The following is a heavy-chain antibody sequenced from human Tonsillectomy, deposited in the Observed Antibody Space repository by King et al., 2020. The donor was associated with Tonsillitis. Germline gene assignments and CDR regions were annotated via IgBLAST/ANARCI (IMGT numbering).Heavy chain of an antibody. CDR1: GYTFTSYY. V-gene: IGHV1-46*01. D-gene: IGHD2-15*01. CDR2: INPSGGGT. CDR3: TSTVYRERCGLRAEDTGVAYCARERESLDVVATKYYYYGMDV. J-gene: IGHJ6*02. Sequence: QLVQSGAEVKKPGASVKVSCKASGYTFTSYYMHWVRQAPGQGLEWMGIINPSGGGTRQAPGQGLEWMGIMNPSGGSTSYAQKFQGRVTMTRDTSTSTVYRERCGLRAEDTGVAYCARERESLDVVATKYYYYGMDVWGQGTTVTVSS.